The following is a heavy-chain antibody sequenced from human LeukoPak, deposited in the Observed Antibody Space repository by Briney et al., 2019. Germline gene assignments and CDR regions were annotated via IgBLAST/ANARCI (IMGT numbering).Heavy chain of an antibody. J-gene: IGHJ4*02. Sequence: GGSLRLSCAASGFTCSTYAMSWVRQAPGKGLEWVSGLTGGGGGTSYADSVKGRFTISRDNSKNTLYLQMNSLRAEDTAVYYCAKDKGAVTGTFDYWGQGTLVTVSS. D-gene: IGHD1-14*01. CDR3: AKDKGAVTGTFDY. CDR2: LTGGGGGT. V-gene: IGHV3-23*01. CDR1: GFTCSTYA.